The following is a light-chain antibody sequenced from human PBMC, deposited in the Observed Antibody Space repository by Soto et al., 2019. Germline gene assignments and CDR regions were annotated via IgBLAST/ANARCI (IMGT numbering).Light chain of an antibody. J-gene: IGLJ1*01. CDR2: EVS. CDR3: SSHTPSNTRV. Sequence: QSALTQPASVSGSPGQSIAISCTGTSSDVGAYDFVSWYQQHPDKAPKLLIYEVSNRPSGVSDRFSGSKSVNTATLTISGLQAEDEADYYFSSHTPSNTRVFGTGTKLTVL. CDR1: SSDVGAYDF. V-gene: IGLV2-14*03.